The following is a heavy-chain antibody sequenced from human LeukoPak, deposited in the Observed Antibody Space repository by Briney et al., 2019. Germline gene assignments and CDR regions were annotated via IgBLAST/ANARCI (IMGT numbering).Heavy chain of an antibody. Sequence: PGGSLRLSCAASGFTFSSFYMHWVRQAPGKGLVWVSRINTDGSSTSYADSVKGRFTISRDNAKNTLYLQMNSLRAEDTAVYYCARAVQTTVTPQGYWGQGTLVTVSS. V-gene: IGHV3-74*01. CDR2: INTDGSST. CDR1: GFTFSSFY. J-gene: IGHJ4*02. CDR3: ARAVQTTVTPQGY. D-gene: IGHD4-17*01.